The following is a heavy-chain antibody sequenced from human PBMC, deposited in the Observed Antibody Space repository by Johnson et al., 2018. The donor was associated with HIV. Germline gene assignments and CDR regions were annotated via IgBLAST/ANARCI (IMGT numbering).Heavy chain of an antibody. Sequence: VQLVESGGDLVQPGGSLRLSCAGSGFTFRRYGMSWVRQAPGKGPEWVSTIGGSGVNTYYADSVKGRFTISRDNSKNTLYLQMNSLRAEDTAVYYCARWGYSSSPLDAFDIWGQGTVVTVSS. CDR1: GFTFRRYG. D-gene: IGHD6-6*01. CDR2: IGGSGVNT. J-gene: IGHJ3*02. V-gene: IGHV3-23*04. CDR3: ARWGYSSSPLDAFDI.